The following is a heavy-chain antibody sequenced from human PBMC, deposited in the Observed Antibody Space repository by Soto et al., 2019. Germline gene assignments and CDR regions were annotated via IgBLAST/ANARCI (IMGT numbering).Heavy chain of an antibody. V-gene: IGHV3-30*18. CDR3: AKYCSGGSCYAPGYFDY. J-gene: IGHJ4*02. D-gene: IGHD2-15*01. CDR1: GFTFSSYG. CDR2: ISYDGSNK. Sequence: PGGSLRLSCAASGFTFSSYGMHWVRQAPGKGLEWVAVISYDGSNKYYADSVKGRFTISRDNSKNTLYLQMNSLRAEDTAVYYCAKYCSGGSCYAPGYFDYWGQGTLVTVSS.